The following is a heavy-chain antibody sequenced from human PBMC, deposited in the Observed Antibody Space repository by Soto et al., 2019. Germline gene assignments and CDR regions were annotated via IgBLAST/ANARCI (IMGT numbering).Heavy chain of an antibody. Sequence: GGSLRLSCAASGFTFSSYDMHWVRQATGKGLEWVSAIGTAGDTYYPGSVKGRFTISRENAKNSLYLQMNSLRAEDTAVYYCARVGSLLTGYYTDYYYGMDVWGQGTTVTVSS. CDR3: ARVGSLLTGYYTDYYYGMDV. CDR2: IGTAGDT. V-gene: IGHV3-13*01. J-gene: IGHJ6*02. D-gene: IGHD3-9*01. CDR1: GFTFSSYD.